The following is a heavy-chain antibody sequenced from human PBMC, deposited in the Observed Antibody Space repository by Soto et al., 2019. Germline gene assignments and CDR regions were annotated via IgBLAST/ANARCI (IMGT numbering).Heavy chain of an antibody. D-gene: IGHD3-22*01. CDR2: ISSSSSYI. CDR1: GCTFSSDS. Sequence: VGSLRLSWAASGCTFSSDSGNWVRQAPGKGLEWVSAISSSSSYIYYADSVKGRFTISRDNAKNSLYLQMNSLRAEDTAVYYCAGNSYDSMDVWGPGPTVTVS. J-gene: IGHJ6*02. V-gene: IGHV3-21*01. CDR3: AGNSYDSMDV.